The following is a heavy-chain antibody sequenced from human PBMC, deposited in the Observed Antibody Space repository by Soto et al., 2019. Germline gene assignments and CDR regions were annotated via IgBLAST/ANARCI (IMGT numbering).Heavy chain of an antibody. D-gene: IGHD3-9*01. CDR2: ISWNHGGI. CDR3: IRKYYNTLGDY. V-gene: IGHV3-9*01. J-gene: IGHJ4*02. Sequence: EVRLEESGGGLVQPGGSLRLTCVISGFTFDDYAMHWVRQAPWKGLEWVSSISWNHGGIAYADSVRGRFTVSRDNAQNSLYLQMNRLRREYTAFYYCIRKYYNTLGDYWGQGTLVTVSS. CDR1: GFTFDDYA.